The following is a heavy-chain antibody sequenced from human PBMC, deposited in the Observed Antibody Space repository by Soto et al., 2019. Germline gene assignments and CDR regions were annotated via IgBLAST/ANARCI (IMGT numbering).Heavy chain of an antibody. J-gene: IGHJ6*04. CDR2: ITSNGGNT. V-gene: IGHV3-64*01. CDR3: ARRIPFGYGMDV. D-gene: IGHD2-21*01. Sequence: GGSLRLSCAASGFTFSSYAMHWVRQAPGKGLEYVSAITSNGGNTDYASSVKGRFTISRDNSKNTLYLQMGSLRAEDMAVYYCARRIPFGYGMDVWGKGTTVTVSS. CDR1: GFTFSSYA.